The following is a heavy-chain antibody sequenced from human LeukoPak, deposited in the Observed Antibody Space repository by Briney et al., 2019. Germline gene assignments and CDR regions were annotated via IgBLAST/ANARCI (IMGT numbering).Heavy chain of an antibody. CDR2: INPNTGDT. V-gene: IGHV1-2*02. Sequence: ASVKVSCKASGYTFTAYYVHWVRQAPGQGLEWMGWINPNTGDTNYAQRFQGRVTLTRDTSISKAYMELTSLTSDDTAVYYCARVSGQWLATLGLRPSYYFDYWGQGTLVTVSS. CDR1: GYTFTAYY. D-gene: IGHD6-19*01. J-gene: IGHJ4*02. CDR3: ARVSGQWLATLGLRPSYYFDY.